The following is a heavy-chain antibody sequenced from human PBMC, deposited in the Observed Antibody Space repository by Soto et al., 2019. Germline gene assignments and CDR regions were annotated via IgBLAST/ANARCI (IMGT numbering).Heavy chain of an antibody. J-gene: IGHJ6*02. D-gene: IGHD3-3*01. Sequence: GGSLRLSCAASGFTFSSYGMHWVRQAPGKGLEWVAVIWYDGSNKYYADSVKGRFTISRDNSKNTLYLQMNSLRAEDTAVYYCARAMITYYDFWSGYRGRNYYYYYYGMDVWGQGTTVTVSS. CDR3: ARAMITYYDFWSGYRGRNYYYYYYGMDV. CDR2: IWYDGSNK. V-gene: IGHV3-33*01. CDR1: GFTFSSYG.